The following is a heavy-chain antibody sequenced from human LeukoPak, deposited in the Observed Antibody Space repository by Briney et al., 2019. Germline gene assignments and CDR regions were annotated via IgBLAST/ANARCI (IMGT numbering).Heavy chain of an antibody. V-gene: IGHV1-8*01. J-gene: IGHJ5*02. CDR3: ARVRSSDWFDP. D-gene: IGHD6-19*01. CDR2: MNPNSGNT. Sequence: GASVKVSCKASGYTFTSYDINWVRQATGQGLEWMGWMNPNSGNTGYAQKFQGRVTITADKSTYTAYMELSSMRSEDTAMYYCARVRSSDWFDPWGQGTLVTVSS. CDR1: GYTFTSYD.